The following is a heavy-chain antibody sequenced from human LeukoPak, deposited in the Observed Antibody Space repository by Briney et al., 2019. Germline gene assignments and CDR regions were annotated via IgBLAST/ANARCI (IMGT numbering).Heavy chain of an antibody. Sequence: GGSLRLSCAASGFSFMSYAMSWVRLSPGKGLEWISAISGSGASTYYADSVKGRFTISRDNAKNSLYLQMNSLRAEDTAVYYCARIGTAHITMVRGVIVRSDYWGQGTLVTVSS. CDR1: GFSFMSYA. D-gene: IGHD3-10*01. J-gene: IGHJ4*02. V-gene: IGHV3-23*01. CDR3: ARIGTAHITMVRGVIVRSDY. CDR2: ISGSGAST.